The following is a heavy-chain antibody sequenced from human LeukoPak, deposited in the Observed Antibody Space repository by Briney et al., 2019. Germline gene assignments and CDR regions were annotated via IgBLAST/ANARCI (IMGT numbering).Heavy chain of an antibody. CDR2: ISSSSSTI. D-gene: IGHD3-9*01. CDR1: GFTFSSYS. Sequence: GGSLRLSCAASGFTFSSYSKNWVRQAPGKGLEWVSYISSSSSTIYYADSVKGRFTISRDNAKNSLYLQMNSLRAEDTAVYYCARDALGYDILTGYYDDRYPDYWGQGTLVTVSS. J-gene: IGHJ4*02. V-gene: IGHV3-48*01. CDR3: ARDALGYDILTGYYDDRYPDY.